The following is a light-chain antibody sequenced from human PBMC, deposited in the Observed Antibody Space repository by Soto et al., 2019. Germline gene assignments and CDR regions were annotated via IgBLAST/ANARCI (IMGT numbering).Light chain of an antibody. J-gene: IGLJ2*01. CDR3: SAWDADLSGVL. Sequence: QSVLTQPPSASGTPGQRVSISCSGGTSNIGSTAVNWYQQLPGTAPKLLIYSNDQRPSGVPDRFSGSKSGTSASLAISGLQSEDEGDYRCSAWDADLSGVLFGGGTKVTVL. V-gene: IGLV1-44*01. CDR1: TSNIGSTA. CDR2: SND.